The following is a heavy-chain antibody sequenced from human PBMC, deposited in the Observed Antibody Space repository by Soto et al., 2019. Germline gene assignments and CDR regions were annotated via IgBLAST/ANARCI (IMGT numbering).Heavy chain of an antibody. D-gene: IGHD3-22*01. J-gene: IGHJ4*02. CDR1: GFSFSSYW. Sequence: PGESLKISCKGSGFSFSSYWIGWVRQMPGKGLEWMGIIYPGDSDTRYSPSFQGQVTISVDKSVSTAYLQWSSLKASDTAMYYCARRGAYHYYSSGYSVGFWGQGTLVTLSS. CDR3: ARRGAYHYYSSGYSVGF. V-gene: IGHV5-51*01. CDR2: IYPGDSDT.